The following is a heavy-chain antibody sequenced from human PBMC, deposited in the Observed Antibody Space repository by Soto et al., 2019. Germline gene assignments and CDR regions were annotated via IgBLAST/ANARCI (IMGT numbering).Heavy chain of an antibody. D-gene: IGHD3-22*01. CDR2: IYYSGST. CDR1: GGSISSGGYY. J-gene: IGHJ6*02. CDR3: ARFYDSSGLRFYYYYGMDV. V-gene: IGHV4-31*03. Sequence: QVQLQESGPGLVKPSQTLSLTCTVSGGSISSGGYYWSWIRQHPGKGLEWIGYIYYSGSTYYNPSLKSRVNISLDTSKNQFSLNLSSVTAADTAVYYCARFYDSSGLRFYYYYGMDVWGQGTTVTVSS.